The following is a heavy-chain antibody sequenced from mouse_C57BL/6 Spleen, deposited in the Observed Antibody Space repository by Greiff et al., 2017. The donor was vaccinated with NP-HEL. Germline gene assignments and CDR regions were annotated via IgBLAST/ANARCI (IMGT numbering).Heavy chain of an antibody. J-gene: IGHJ2*01. CDR2: ISSGGSYT. CDR3: ARHGGSGYYFDY. CDR1: GFTFSSYG. V-gene: IGHV5-6*01. D-gene: IGHD3-2*02. Sequence: EVNVVESGGDLVKPGGSLKLSCAASGFTFSSYGMSWVRQTPDKRLEWVATISSGGSYTYYPDSVKGRFTISRDNAKNTLYLQMSSLKSEDTAMYYCARHGGSGYYFDYWGQGTTLTVSS.